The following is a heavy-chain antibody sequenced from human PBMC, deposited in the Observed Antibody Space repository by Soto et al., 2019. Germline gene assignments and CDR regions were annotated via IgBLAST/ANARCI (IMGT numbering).Heavy chain of an antibody. D-gene: IGHD3-22*01. Sequence: GGSLRLSCAASGFTVSSNYMSWVRQAPGKGLERVSVIYSGGSTYYADSVKGRFTISRDNSKNTLYLQMNSLRAEDTAVYYCARAVIEGYYDSSPYYFDYWGQGTLVTVSS. J-gene: IGHJ4*02. CDR1: GFTVSSNY. CDR2: IYSGGST. V-gene: IGHV3-53*01. CDR3: ARAVIEGYYDSSPYYFDY.